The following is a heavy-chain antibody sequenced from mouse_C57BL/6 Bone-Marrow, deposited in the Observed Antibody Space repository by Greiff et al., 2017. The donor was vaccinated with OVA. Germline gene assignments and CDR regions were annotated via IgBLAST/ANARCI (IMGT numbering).Heavy chain of an antibody. CDR3: TRPATIVPSSYYAMDY. V-gene: IGHV1-15*01. CDR2: IDPETGGN. D-gene: IGHD2-12*01. CDR1: GYTFTDYE. J-gene: IGHJ4*01. Sequence: VKLMESGAELVRPGASVTLSCKASGYTFTDYEMHWVKQTPVHGLEWIGAIDPETGGNAYNQKFKGKAILTADKSYSTAYMELRCLTSEDSAVYYCTRPATIVPSSYYAMDYWGQGTSVTVSS.